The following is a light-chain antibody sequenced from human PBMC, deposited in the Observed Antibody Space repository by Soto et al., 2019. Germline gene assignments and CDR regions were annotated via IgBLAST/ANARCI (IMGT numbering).Light chain of an antibody. J-gene: IGKJ4*01. CDR2: WAS. Sequence: DIVMTQSPDSLAVSLGERATINCKSSQSVFYSSNNKNYLAWYQQKPGQPPKLLIYWASTRESGVPDRFSGSGSATDFTLTISSLQAEDVAVYYCQQYYSTPLTFGGGTKVDIK. V-gene: IGKV4-1*01. CDR1: QSVFYSSNNKNY. CDR3: QQYYSTPLT.